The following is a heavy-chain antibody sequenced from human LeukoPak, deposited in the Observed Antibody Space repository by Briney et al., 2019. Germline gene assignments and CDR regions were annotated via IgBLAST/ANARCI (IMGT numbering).Heavy chain of an antibody. D-gene: IGHD4-17*01. V-gene: IGHV4-31*03. CDR1: GGSISSSSYY. J-gene: IGHJ6*02. Sequence: SETLSLTCTVSGGSISSSSYYWGWIRQHPGKGLEWIGYIYYSGSTYYNPSLKSRVTISVDTSKNQFSLKLSSVTAADTAVYCCARSLGDYGDYNGMDVWGQGTTVTVSS. CDR3: ARSLGDYGDYNGMDV. CDR2: IYYSGST.